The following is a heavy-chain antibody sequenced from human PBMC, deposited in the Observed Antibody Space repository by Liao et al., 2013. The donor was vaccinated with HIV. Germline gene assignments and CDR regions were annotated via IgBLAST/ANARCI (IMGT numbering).Heavy chain of an antibody. Sequence: QVQLRESGPGLVKPSQTLSLTCTVSGGAIKSGNYYWTWLRQPAGKGLEWIGRIYSSGSTNYSPSLKSRVTMSVDTSKNQFSLKLTSMTAADTAVYYCAARFTISGVAIPHALDVWGQGTMVAVSS. CDR2: IYSSGST. CDR3: AARFTISGVAIPHALDV. D-gene: IGHD3-3*01. J-gene: IGHJ3*01. CDR1: GGAIKSGNYY. V-gene: IGHV4-61*02.